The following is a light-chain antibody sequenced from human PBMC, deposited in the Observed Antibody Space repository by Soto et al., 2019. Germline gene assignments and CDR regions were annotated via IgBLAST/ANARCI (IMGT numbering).Light chain of an antibody. V-gene: IGKV3-15*01. CDR2: GAS. CDR3: QQYNNWPLT. J-gene: IGKJ4*01. Sequence: ETVMTQSPATLSVSPGQRATLSCRASQSISSNLAWYQQKPGQAPRLLIYGASTRATGLPARFSGSGSGTEFALTISSLQSEDFAVYYCQQYNNWPLTFGGGTNVDI. CDR1: QSISSN.